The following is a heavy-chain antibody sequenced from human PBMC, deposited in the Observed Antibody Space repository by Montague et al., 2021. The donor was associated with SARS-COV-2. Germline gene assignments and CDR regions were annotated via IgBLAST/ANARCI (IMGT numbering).Heavy chain of an antibody. D-gene: IGHD3-9*01. CDR1: GGSISSSSYY. J-gene: IGHJ6*02. CDR3: ARAFTDWLRYYGMDV. CDR2: IYYSGST. Sequence: SETRSLTCTVSGGSISSSSYYWGWIRQPPGKGLEWVGSIYYSGSTYYNPSLKSRVTISVDTSKNQFSLKLSSVTAADTAVYYCARAFTDWLRYYGMDVWGQGTTVTVPS. V-gene: IGHV4-39*01.